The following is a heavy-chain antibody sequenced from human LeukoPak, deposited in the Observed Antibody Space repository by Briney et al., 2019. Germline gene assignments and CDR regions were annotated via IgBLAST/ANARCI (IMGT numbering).Heavy chain of an antibody. V-gene: IGHV3-53*01. CDR3: ARRLAQTKGFDY. D-gene: IGHD1-7*01. Sequence: PGGSLRLSCAASGFTVSPNYMSWVRQAPGKGLEWVSVIYRGGSTYYADSVKGRFTISRDNSKNTLYLQMNSLRADDTAVYYCARRLAQTKGFDYWGQGTLVTVSS. CDR1: GFTVSPNY. CDR2: IYRGGST. J-gene: IGHJ4*02.